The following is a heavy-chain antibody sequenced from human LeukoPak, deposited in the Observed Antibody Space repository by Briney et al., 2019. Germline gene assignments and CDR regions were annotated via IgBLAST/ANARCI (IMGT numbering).Heavy chain of an antibody. J-gene: IGHJ4*02. V-gene: IGHV3-49*03. CDR1: GFTFADHP. CDR2: IRGKHYDGTT. Sequence: SGGSLRLSCTASGFTFADHPMTWFRQAPGKGLEWVGFIRGKHYDGTTEYAASVKGRFTISRDDSKSVAYLQMNSLKTEDTVVYYCTRGNWNPGYWGQGTLVTVSS. D-gene: IGHD1-20*01. CDR3: TRGNWNPGY.